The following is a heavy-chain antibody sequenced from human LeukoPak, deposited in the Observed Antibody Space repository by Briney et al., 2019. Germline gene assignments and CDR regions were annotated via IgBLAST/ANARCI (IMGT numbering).Heavy chain of an antibody. CDR1: GFTVSSNY. J-gene: IGHJ4*02. Sequence: PGGSLSLSCAASGFTVSSNYMSWVRQAPGKGLEWVSVIYSGGSTYYAASVKGRFTISRDNSKNPLYLQMNSLRAEDTAVYYCARTVSRYCSGGSCYSGYWGQGTLVTVSS. CDR2: IYSGGST. CDR3: ARTVSRYCSGGSCYSGY. D-gene: IGHD2-15*01. V-gene: IGHV3-66*01.